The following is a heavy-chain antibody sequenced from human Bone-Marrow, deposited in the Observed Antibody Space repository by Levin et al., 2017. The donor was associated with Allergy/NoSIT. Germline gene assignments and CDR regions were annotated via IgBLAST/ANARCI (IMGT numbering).Heavy chain of an antibody. CDR1: GFTFSNYE. V-gene: IGHV3-48*03. Sequence: SCAASGFTFSNYEMNWVRQAPGKGLEWVSYISDSGTTTFYADSVKGRFTISRDNAKNSLYLQMQSLTAEDTAVYYCGRDPLDGPIDYWGQGTLVTVSS. J-gene: IGHJ4*02. CDR2: ISDSGTTT. CDR3: GRDPLDGPIDY.